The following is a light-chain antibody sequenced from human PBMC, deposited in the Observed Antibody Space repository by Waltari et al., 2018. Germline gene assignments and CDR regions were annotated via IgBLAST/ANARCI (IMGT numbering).Light chain of an antibody. J-gene: IGKJ1*01. CDR3: QRNDRLPVT. V-gene: IGKV3-20*01. CDR2: GAS. CDR1: QSVGRA. Sequence: IVLLQSRGPLSLCLGERATLSCRASQSVGRALIWYQQKPGQAPRLLIYGASTRATGIPDRFSGSGFGTDFSLIISRLEPEDFAMYYCQRNDRLPVTFGQGTKVEIK.